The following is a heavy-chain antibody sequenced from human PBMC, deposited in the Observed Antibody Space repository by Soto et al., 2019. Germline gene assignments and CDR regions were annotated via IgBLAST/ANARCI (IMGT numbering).Heavy chain of an antibody. CDR2: ISYDGYLK. D-gene: IGHD3-10*01. Sequence: LRLSCAASGFTFSTYGMQWVRQAPGKGLEWVAVISYDGYLKYYVDAVKGRFTVARDNSKNTLFLEMNSLRVEDTAVYFCAKDFKVSGSHYGTLNYYYGMDVWGQGTTVTVSS. CDR1: GFTFSTYG. J-gene: IGHJ6*02. V-gene: IGHV3-30*18. CDR3: AKDFKVSGSHYGTLNYYYGMDV.